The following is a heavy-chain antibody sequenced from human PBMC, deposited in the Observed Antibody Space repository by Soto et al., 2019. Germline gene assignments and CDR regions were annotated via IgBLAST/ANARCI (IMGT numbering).Heavy chain of an antibody. D-gene: IGHD2-21*02. CDR3: AKVGSIQLXPKAPYCGGDCYMSPDY. V-gene: IGHV3-23*01. J-gene: IGHJ4*02. CDR2: ISGSGGST. Sequence: GGSLRLSCAASGFTFSSYAMSWVRQAPGKGLEWVSAISGSGGSTYYADSVKGRFTISRDNSKNTLYLQMNSLRAEDTAVYYCAKVGSIQLXPKAPYCGGDCYMSPDYWGQGTLVTVSS. CDR1: GFTFSSYA.